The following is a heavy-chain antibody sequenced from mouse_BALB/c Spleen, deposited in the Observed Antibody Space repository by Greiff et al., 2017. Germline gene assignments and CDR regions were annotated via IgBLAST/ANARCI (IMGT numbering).Heavy chain of an antibody. CDR1: GFTFSSYT. CDR3: ARWADYYGSSPPWFAY. J-gene: IGHJ3*01. Sequence: EVQLVESGGGLVQPGGSLKLSCAASGFTFSSYTMSWVRQTPEKRLEWVAYISNGGGSTYYPDTVKGRFTISRDNAKNTLYLQMSSLKSEDTAMYYCARWADYYGSSPPWFAYWGQGTLVTVSA. V-gene: IGHV5-12-2*01. D-gene: IGHD1-1*01. CDR2: ISNGGGST.